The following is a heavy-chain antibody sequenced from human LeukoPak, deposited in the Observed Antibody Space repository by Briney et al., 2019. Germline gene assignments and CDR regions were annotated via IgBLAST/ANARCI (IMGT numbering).Heavy chain of an antibody. CDR3: AKGHYDFRDY. Sequence: GGSLRLSCAASGFTFGTFAFSWVRQAPGKGLEWVSSITGDDSTYYPDSVKGRFTISRDTSSNTLYLQMNSLRAEDTALYYCAKGHYDFRDYWGQGTLVTVSS. CDR1: GFTFGTFA. J-gene: IGHJ4*02. D-gene: IGHD3-3*01. V-gene: IGHV3-23*01. CDR2: ITGDDST.